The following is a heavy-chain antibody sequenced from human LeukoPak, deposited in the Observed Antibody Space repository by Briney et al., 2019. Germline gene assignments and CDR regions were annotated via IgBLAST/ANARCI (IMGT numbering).Heavy chain of an antibody. CDR3: ARDPVYCSSTSCYDNWFDP. D-gene: IGHD2-2*01. CDR2: IIPIFDIA. Sequence: ASVNVSCKASVGTFISYAISWVRQAPGQGLEWMGRIIPIFDIANYAHRFQGRVTLTADKSTSTAYMELSSLRSEDTAVYYCARDPVYCSSTSCYDNWFDPWGQGTLVTVSS. J-gene: IGHJ5*02. V-gene: IGHV1-69*04. CDR1: VGTFISYA.